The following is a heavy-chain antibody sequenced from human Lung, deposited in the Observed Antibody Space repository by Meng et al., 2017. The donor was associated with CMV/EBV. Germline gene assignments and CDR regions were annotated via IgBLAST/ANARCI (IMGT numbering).Heavy chain of an antibody. CDR1: GESISSGDSY. CDR2: IYESGST. V-gene: IGHV4-30-4*01. Sequence: VSGESISSGDSYWSWIRQPPGKGLEWIGYIYESGSTSYNPSLESRVTISVDTSKNQFSLKVMSVTAADTAVYYCAREGTNSYYFDYWGQGTLVTV. CDR3: AREGTNSYYFDY. D-gene: IGHD1-14*01. J-gene: IGHJ4*02.